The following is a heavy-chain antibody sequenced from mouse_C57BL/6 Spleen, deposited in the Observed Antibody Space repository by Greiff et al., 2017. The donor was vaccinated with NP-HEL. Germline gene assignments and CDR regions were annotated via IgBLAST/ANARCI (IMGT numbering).Heavy chain of an antibody. CDR1: GYAFSSSW. V-gene: IGHV1-82*01. CDR2: IYPGDGDT. D-gene: IGHD1-1*01. CDR3: AHPTYYGSSLYAMDY. J-gene: IGHJ4*01. Sequence: VQLQQSGPELVKPGASVKISCKASGYAFSSSWMNWVKQRPGKGLEWIGRIYPGDGDTNYNGKFKGKATLTADKSSSTAYMQLSSLTSEDSAVYFCAHPTYYGSSLYAMDYWGQGTSVTVSS.